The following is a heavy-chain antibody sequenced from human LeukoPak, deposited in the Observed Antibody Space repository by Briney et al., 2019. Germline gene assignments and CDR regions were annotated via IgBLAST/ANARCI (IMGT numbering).Heavy chain of an antibody. Sequence: SETLSLTCAVSGYSISSGYYWGWIRPAPGKGLEWIGSIYHSGSTYYNPSLKSRVTISVDTSKNQFSLKLSSVTAADTAVYYCARQNRYDIYYFDYWGQGTLVTVSS. V-gene: IGHV4-38-2*01. CDR1: GYSISSGYY. J-gene: IGHJ4*02. CDR2: IYHSGST. CDR3: ARQNRYDIYYFDY. D-gene: IGHD3/OR15-3a*01.